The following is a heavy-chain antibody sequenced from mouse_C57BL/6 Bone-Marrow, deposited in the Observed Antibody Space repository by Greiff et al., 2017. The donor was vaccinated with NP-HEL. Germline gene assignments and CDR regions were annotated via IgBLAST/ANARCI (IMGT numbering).Heavy chain of an antibody. CDR2: IDPENGDT. V-gene: IGHV14-4*01. CDR3: AYGYRNY. D-gene: IGHD2-2*01. J-gene: IGHJ2*01. CDR1: GFNIKDDY. Sequence: VHVKQSGAELVRPGASVKLSCTASGFNIKDDYMHWVKQRPEQGLEWIGWIDPENGDTEYASKFQGKATITADTSSNTAYLQLSSLTSEDTAVYYCAYGYRNYWGQGTTLTVSS.